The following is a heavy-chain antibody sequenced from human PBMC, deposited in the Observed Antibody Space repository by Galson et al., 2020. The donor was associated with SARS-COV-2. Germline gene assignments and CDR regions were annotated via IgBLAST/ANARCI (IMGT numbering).Heavy chain of an antibody. J-gene: IGHJ3*02. D-gene: IGHD3-10*01. CDR3: ARDHLDLWFGELFAFDI. CDR2: ISYDGSNK. Sequence: GESLKISCAASGFTFSSYAMHWVRQAPGKGLEWVAVISYDGSNKYYADSVKGRFTISRDNSKNTLNLQMNSLRAEDTAVYYCARDHLDLWFGELFAFDIWGQGTMVTVSS. V-gene: IGHV3-30*01. CDR1: GFTFSSYA.